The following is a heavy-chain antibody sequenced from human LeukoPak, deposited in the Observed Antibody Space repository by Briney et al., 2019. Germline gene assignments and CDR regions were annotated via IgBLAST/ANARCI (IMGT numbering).Heavy chain of an antibody. D-gene: IGHD2-2*02. Sequence: PGGSLRLSCAASGFTFSSYDMHWVRQATGKGLEWVSAIGTAGDTYYPGSVKGRFTISRENAKNSLYLQMNSLRAGDTAVYYCARTDTDTPPGGMDVWGQGTTVTVSS. CDR3: ARTDTDTPPGGMDV. CDR1: GFTFSSYD. CDR2: IGTAGDT. J-gene: IGHJ6*02. V-gene: IGHV3-13*01.